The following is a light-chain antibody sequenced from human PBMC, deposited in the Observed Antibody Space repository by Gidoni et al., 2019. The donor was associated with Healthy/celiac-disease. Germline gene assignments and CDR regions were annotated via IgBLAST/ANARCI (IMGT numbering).Light chain of an antibody. Sequence: DVQMTRSPSTLSASVGDRVTITCRASQSSSSWLDWYRQKPGKAPKPLIYHASSLDSGVPSRFTGIGSGTAFTLTISSLHPDDSENYSCQQYHRYPYTFGQGTKLEIK. CDR2: HAS. J-gene: IGKJ2*01. CDR1: QSSSSW. V-gene: IGKV1-5*03. CDR3: QQYHRYPYT.